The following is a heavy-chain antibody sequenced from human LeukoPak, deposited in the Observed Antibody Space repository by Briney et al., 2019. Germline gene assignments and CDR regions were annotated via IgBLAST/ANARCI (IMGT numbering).Heavy chain of an antibody. Sequence: PSETLSLTCAVYGGSFSGYYWSWIRQPPGKGLEWIGEINHSGSTNYNPSLKSRVTISVDTSKNQFSLRLTSVTAADTAIYYCASEHCSAPSCTNNRFDPWGQGILVTVSS. CDR2: INHSGST. D-gene: IGHD2-2*01. CDR1: GGSFSGYY. V-gene: IGHV4-34*01. CDR3: ASEHCSAPSCTNNRFDP. J-gene: IGHJ5*02.